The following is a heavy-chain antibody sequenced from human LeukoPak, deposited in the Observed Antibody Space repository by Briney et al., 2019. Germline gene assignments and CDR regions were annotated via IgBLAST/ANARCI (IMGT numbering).Heavy chain of an antibody. V-gene: IGHV3-21*01. Sequence: PGGSLRLSCAASGFTFSSYSMNWVRQAPGKGLEWVSSISSSSSYIYYADSVKGRFTISRDNAKNSLYLQMNSLRAEDTAVYYYARDGGYSYGYDYWGQGTLVTVSS. CDR2: ISSSSSYI. D-gene: IGHD5-18*01. CDR1: GFTFSSYS. CDR3: ARDGGYSYGYDY. J-gene: IGHJ4*02.